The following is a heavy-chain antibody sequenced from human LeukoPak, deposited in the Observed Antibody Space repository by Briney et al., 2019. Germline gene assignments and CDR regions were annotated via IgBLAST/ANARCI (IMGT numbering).Heavy chain of an antibody. CDR3: ARFYGDETYFDY. CDR1: GFTFSSYE. V-gene: IGHV3-48*03. D-gene: IGHD4-17*01. J-gene: IGHJ4*02. CDR2: ISSSGSTI. Sequence: SGGSLRLSCASSGFTFSSYEMNWVRQAPGKGLEWVSYISSSGSTIYYADSVKGRFTISRDNAKNSLYLQMNSLRAEDTAVYYCARFYGDETYFDYWGQGTLVTVSS.